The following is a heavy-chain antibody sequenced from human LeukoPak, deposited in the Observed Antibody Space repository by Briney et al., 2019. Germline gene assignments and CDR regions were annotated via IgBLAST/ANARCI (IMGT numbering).Heavy chain of an antibody. CDR2: MNPNSGNT. Sequence: GASVKVSCKASGYTFTSYDINWVRQATGQGLEWMGWMNPNSGNTGYAQKFQGRVTMTTDTSTSTAYMELRSLRSDDTAVYYCARERASSGYYYYFDYWGQGTLVTVSS. CDR1: GYTFTSYD. D-gene: IGHD3-22*01. CDR3: ARERASSGYYYYFDY. J-gene: IGHJ4*02. V-gene: IGHV1-8*01.